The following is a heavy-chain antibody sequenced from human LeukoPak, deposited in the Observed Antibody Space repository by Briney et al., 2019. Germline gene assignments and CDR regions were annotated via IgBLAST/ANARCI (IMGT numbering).Heavy chain of an antibody. D-gene: IGHD2-15*01. J-gene: IGHJ6*03. CDR2: ISCNSDKI. CDR1: GFKFDDDA. V-gene: IGHV3-9*01. CDR3: AKSGIFQGYYFFYMDV. Sequence: SLRLSCAACGFKFDDDAMQCVRQVPGKGLEGFSGISCNSDKIDYAASVKGRFTISRDNDKKDLYLPMNSPTPEDTDLYYCAKSGIFQGYYFFYMDVWGKGTTVTISS.